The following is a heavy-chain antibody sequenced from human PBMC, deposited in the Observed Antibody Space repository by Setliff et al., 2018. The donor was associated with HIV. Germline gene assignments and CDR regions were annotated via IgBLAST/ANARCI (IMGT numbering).Heavy chain of an antibody. V-gene: IGHV3-9*01. Sequence: GGSLRLSCAASGFTFDDYAMHWVRQAPGKGLEWVSGISWNSGSIGYADSVKGRFTISRDNAKNSLYLQMNSLGAEDTALYYCACSGYYFNAFDIWGQGTMVTVSS. CDR3: ACSGYYFNAFDI. D-gene: IGHD3-22*01. CDR2: ISWNSGSI. J-gene: IGHJ3*02. CDR1: GFTFDDYA.